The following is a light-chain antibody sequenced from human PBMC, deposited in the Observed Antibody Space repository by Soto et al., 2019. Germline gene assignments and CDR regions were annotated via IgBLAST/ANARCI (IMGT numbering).Light chain of an antibody. J-gene: IGKJ4*01. Sequence: IVLTQSPATLSVSPGERATLSCRASQSVSSNYLAWYQQKPGQAPRLLIYDTSNRATGIPDRFSGSGSGTDFTLTISRLEPEDFAVYYCQQYGSSPLTFGGGTKVDIK. V-gene: IGKV3-20*01. CDR2: DTS. CDR1: QSVSSNY. CDR3: QQYGSSPLT.